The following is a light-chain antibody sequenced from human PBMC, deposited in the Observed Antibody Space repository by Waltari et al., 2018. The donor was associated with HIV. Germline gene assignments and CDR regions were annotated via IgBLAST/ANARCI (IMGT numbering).Light chain of an antibody. V-gene: IGKV1-39*01. J-gene: IGKJ2*01. CDR2: AAS. Sequence: DFQLTQSPPSLSASIGARVTIACRASQGITKYLNWYHQKPGKASEILIYAASNLQSGVPSSFSASGSETDFYLTIRSLEPEDFATYYCQQTYIPPTNLGQGTKLE. CDR3: QQTYIPPTN. CDR1: QGITKY.